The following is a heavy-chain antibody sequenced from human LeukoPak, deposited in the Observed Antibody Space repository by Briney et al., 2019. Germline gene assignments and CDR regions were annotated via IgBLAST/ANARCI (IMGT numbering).Heavy chain of an antibody. D-gene: IGHD3-10*01. CDR2: IFYSGST. V-gene: IGHV4-30-4*01. CDR1: GGSISSGDYY. CDR3: ARGTYGSGNYYYFDY. Sequence: SETLSLTCTVSGGSISSGDYYWSWIRQPPGKGLAWIGYIFYSGSTYYNPSLKSRVTMSVDTPKNQFSLRLSSVTAADTAVFFCARGTYGSGNYYYFDYWGQGTLVTVSS. J-gene: IGHJ4*02.